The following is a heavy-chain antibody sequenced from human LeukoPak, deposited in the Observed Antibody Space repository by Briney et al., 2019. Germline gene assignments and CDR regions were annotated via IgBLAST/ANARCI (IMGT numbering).Heavy chain of an antibody. J-gene: IGHJ4*02. CDR2: IRSSSSTI. V-gene: IGHV3-48*01. CDR3: AKAPH. Sequence: PGGSLRLSCAASGLTLSSYRMNWVRQAPGKGLEWVSYIRSSSSTIYYADSVKGRFTISSDNAKNSLYLQMNSLRAEDTAVYYCAKAPHWGQGTLVTVSS. CDR1: GLTLSSYR.